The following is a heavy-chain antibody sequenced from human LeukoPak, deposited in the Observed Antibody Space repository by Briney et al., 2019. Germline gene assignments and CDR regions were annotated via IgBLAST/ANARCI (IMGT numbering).Heavy chain of an antibody. D-gene: IGHD2-21*02. CDR3: ARVSRDEEGYFDY. CDR1: GGTFSSYA. CDR2: IIPIFGTA. J-gene: IGHJ4*02. Sequence: ASVKVSCKASGGTFSSYAISWVRQAPGQGLEWMGGIIPIFGTANYAQKFQGRVTITADKSTSTAYMELSSLRSEDTAVYYCARVSRDEEGYFDYWGQGTLVTVSS. V-gene: IGHV1-69*06.